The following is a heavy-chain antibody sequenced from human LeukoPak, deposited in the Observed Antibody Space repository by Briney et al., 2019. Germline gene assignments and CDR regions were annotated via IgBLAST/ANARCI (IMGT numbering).Heavy chain of an antibody. CDR3: VTFDH. CDR1: GFTLSDSD. Sequence: GGSLRLSCTVSGFTLSDSDIDWVRQAPGKGLEWVEKTRSDGTTKHFADSVKGRFTISGDNYRKIVYLQMSSLRAEDTAIYYCVTFDHWGQGTLVTVSS. CDR2: TRSDGTTK. V-gene: IGHV3-30*02. J-gene: IGHJ4*02.